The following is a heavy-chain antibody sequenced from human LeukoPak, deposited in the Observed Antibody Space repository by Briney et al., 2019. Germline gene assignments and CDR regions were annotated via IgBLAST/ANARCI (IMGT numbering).Heavy chain of an antibody. CDR2: ISSTGYTI. V-gene: IGHV3-48*03. CDR1: GFSFNNSE. J-gene: IGHJ4*02. CDR3: ATTQNFDY. Sequence: GGSLRLSCAASGFSFNNSEMYWVRQAPGKGLEWVSYISSTGYTIYYADSVKGRFTISRDNAKNSLFLQMNSLRAEDTAVYYCATTQNFDYWGQGTLVTVSS.